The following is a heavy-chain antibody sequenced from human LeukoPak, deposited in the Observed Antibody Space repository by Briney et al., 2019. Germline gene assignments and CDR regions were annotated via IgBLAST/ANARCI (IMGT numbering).Heavy chain of an antibody. V-gene: IGHV3-7*04. CDR1: GFSFTNFW. CDR2: IHPEGNEK. J-gene: IGHJ4*02. CDR3: ARGDAFSGDH. Sequence: GGSLRLSCAVSGFSFTNFWMSWVRQAPGRGLEWVANIHPEGNEKYHVESVKGRFTISRDNTKNLLFLQMNGLKVEDTAVYYCARGDAFSGDHWGQGTLVTVSS.